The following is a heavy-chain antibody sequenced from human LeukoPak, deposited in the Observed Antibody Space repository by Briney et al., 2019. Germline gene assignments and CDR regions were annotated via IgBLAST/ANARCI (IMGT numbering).Heavy chain of an antibody. Sequence: GGSLRLSCAASGFTFSSYAMHWVRQAPGKGLEWVAVISYDGSNKYYADSVKGRFTISRDNSKNTLYLQMNSLRAEDTAVYYCAKDGLWLDLGHNWFDPWGQGTLVTVSS. CDR2: ISYDGSNK. D-gene: IGHD3-10*01. CDR1: GFTFSSYA. V-gene: IGHV3-30*04. CDR3: AKDGLWLDLGHNWFDP. J-gene: IGHJ5*02.